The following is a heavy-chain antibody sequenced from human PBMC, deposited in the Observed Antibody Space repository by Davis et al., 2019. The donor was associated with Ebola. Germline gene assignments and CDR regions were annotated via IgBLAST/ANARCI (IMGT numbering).Heavy chain of an antibody. J-gene: IGHJ4*02. V-gene: IGHV4-4*07. CDR2: IYTSGST. CDR3: ARGIYGAYFDS. CDR1: GGSFDSYY. Sequence: PSETLSLTCTVSGGSFDSYYWSWIRQPAGKALEWIGRIYTSGSTNYNPSLYSRVTMSVDTSKNQFSLKLRSVTAADTAVYYCARGIYGAYFDSWGQGTLVTVSS. D-gene: IGHD4-17*01.